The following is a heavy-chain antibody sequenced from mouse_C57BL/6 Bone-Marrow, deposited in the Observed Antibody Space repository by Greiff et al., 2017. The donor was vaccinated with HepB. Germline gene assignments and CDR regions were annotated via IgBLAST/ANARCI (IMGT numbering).Heavy chain of an antibody. CDR2: ISSGSSTI. CDR3: AGARGFDY. CDR1: GFTFSDYG. Sequence: DVKLQESGGGLVKPGGSLKLSCAASGFTFSDYGMHWVRQAPEKGLEWVAYISSGSSTIYYADTVKGRFTISRDNAKNTLFLQMTSLRSEDTAMYYCAGARGFDYWGQGTTLTVSS. J-gene: IGHJ2*01. V-gene: IGHV5-17*01.